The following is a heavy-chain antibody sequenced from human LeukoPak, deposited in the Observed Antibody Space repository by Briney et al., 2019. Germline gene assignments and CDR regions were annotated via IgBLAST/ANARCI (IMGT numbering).Heavy chain of an antibody. D-gene: IGHD2-2*01. Sequence: GSSVKVSCKASGGTFSSYAISWVRQAPGQGLEWMGGIIPIFGTANYAQKFQGRVTITADESTSTAYMELSSLRSEDTAVYYCAREAGIVVVSFYGMDVWGQGTTDTVSS. CDR2: IIPIFGTA. CDR1: GGTFSSYA. J-gene: IGHJ6*02. V-gene: IGHV1-69*01. CDR3: AREAGIVVVSFYGMDV.